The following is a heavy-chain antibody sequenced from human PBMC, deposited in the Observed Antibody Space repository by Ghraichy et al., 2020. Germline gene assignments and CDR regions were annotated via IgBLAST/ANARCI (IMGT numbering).Heavy chain of an antibody. D-gene: IGHD2-15*01. J-gene: IGHJ6*02. CDR1: GYTFTGYY. V-gene: IGHV1-2*04. CDR3: ARAVGYCTGGSCYGNEVPRGYYYYAMDV. Sequence: ASVKVSCKASGYTFTGYYMHWVRQAPGQGLEWMGWINPNSGGTNYAQKFQGWVTMTRDTSISTAYMELSRLRSDDTAVYYCARAVGYCTGGSCYGNEVPRGYYYYAMDVWGQGTTVTVSS. CDR2: INPNSGGT.